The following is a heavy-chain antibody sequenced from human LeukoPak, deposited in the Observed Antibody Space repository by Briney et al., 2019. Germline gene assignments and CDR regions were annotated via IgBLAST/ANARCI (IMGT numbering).Heavy chain of an antibody. J-gene: IGHJ4*02. CDR3: AKGFYGSGSYSTSY. CDR2: ISYDGSNK. CDR1: GFTFSSYG. D-gene: IGHD3-10*01. Sequence: GGSLRLSCAASGFTFSSYGMHWVRQAPGKGLEWVAVISYDGSNKYYADSVKGRFTISRDNSKNTLYLQMNSLRAEDTAVYYCAKGFYGSGSYSTSYWGQGTLVTVSS. V-gene: IGHV3-30*18.